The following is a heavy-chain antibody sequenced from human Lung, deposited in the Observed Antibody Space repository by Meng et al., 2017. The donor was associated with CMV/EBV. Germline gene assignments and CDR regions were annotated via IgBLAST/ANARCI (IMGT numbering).Heavy chain of an antibody. CDR3: ARAVADTANFDY. V-gene: IGHV4-4*07. D-gene: IGHD6-19*01. Sequence: HVQPQEAAPVLVNASAILSLTGTASGDSMNNYYWSWIRQSAGKGLEWIGRISTSGSIHYNPSLTSRVTLSVDTSKNQISLQLSSVTAADTAVYYCARAVADTANFDYWGQGTLVTVSS. CDR2: ISTSGSI. CDR1: GDSMNNYY. J-gene: IGHJ4*02.